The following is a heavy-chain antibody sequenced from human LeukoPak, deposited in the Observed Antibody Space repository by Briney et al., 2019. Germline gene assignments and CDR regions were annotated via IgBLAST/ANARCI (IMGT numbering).Heavy chain of an antibody. CDR3: ARVEDIVVVPAAIDY. J-gene: IGHJ4*02. V-gene: IGHV1-2*02. D-gene: IGHD2-2*01. CDR2: INPNSGGT. CDR1: GYTFTGYY. Sequence: ASVKVSCKASGYTFTGYYMHWVRQAPGQGLEWMGWINPNSGGTNYAQKFQGRVTMTRDTSISTAYMELSRLRSDDTAVYYCARVEDIVVVPAAIDYWGQGTLVTVSS.